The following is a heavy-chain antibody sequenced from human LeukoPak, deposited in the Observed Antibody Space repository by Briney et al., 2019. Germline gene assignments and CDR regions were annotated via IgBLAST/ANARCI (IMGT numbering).Heavy chain of an antibody. CDR1: GFTFSSYE. Sequence: GGSLRLSCAASGFTFSSYEMNWVRQAPGKGLEWVSYISSSGSTMYYADSVKGRFTISRDNAKNSLYLQMSSLRAEDTAVYHCARMFYDSSGYSHFDYWGQGALVTVSS. V-gene: IGHV3-48*03. CDR3: ARMFYDSSGYSHFDY. CDR2: ISSSGSTM. D-gene: IGHD3-22*01. J-gene: IGHJ4*02.